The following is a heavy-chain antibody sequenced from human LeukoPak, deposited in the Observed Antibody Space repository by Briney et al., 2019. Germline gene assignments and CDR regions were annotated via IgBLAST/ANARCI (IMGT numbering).Heavy chain of an antibody. CDR2: ISSSTSTI. Sequence: GRSLRLSCAASGFTFSSYGVHWVRQAPGKGLEWVSYISSSTSTIYYADSVKGRFTISRDNAKNSLYLQMNSLRAEDTAVYYCARALRYFDWLSTSPEYNWFDPWGQGTLVTVSS. CDR1: GFTFSSYG. CDR3: ARALRYFDWLSTSPEYNWFDP. D-gene: IGHD3-9*01. V-gene: IGHV3-48*01. J-gene: IGHJ5*02.